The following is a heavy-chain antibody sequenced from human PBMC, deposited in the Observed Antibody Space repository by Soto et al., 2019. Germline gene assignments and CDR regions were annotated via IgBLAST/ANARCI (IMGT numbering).Heavy chain of an antibody. J-gene: IGHJ3*02. D-gene: IGHD2-2*01. Sequence: QVQLQESGPGLVKPSQTLSLTCTVSGGSISSGGYYWSWIRQHPGKGLEWIGYIYYSGSTYYNPSRTSRVTISVDTSKNQFSLKRSSVTAPDTAVYCCAREERYQLLSAYAFVTWGKATTVTVSS. CDR2: IYYSGST. CDR1: GGSISSGGYY. V-gene: IGHV4-31*03. CDR3: AREERYQLLSAYAFVT.